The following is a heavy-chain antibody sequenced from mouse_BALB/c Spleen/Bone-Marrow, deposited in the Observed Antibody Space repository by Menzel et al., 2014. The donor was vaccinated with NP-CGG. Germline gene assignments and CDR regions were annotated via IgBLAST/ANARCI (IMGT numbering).Heavy chain of an antibody. D-gene: IGHD4-1*01. J-gene: IGHJ2*01. Sequence: QVQLKESGSVLVRPGASVKLSCKASGYTFTSSWMHWAKQRPGQGLEWIGEIHPNSGNTNYNEKFKGKATLTVDTSSSTAYVDLSSLTSEDSAVYSCARSGFDYWGQGTTLTVSS. CDR3: ARSGFDY. CDR1: GYTFTSSW. CDR2: IHPNSGNT. V-gene: IGHV1S130*01.